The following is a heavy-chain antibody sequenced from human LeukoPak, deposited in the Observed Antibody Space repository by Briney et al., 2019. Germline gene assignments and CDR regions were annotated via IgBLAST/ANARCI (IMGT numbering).Heavy chain of an antibody. Sequence: GGSLRLSCAASGFTFSNAWMSWVRQAPGKGLEWVGRIKSKTDGGTTDYAAPVKGRFTISRDDSKNTLYLQMNSLKTEDTAVYYCTTANQQWLDFDYWGQGTLVTVSS. J-gene: IGHJ4*02. CDR2: IKSKTDGGTT. CDR1: GFTFSNAW. D-gene: IGHD6-19*01. V-gene: IGHV3-15*01. CDR3: TTANQQWLDFDY.